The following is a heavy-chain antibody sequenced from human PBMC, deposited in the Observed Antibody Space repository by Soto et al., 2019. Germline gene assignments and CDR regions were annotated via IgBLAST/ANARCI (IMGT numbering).Heavy chain of an antibody. V-gene: IGHV3-7*03. Sequence: GGSLRLSCAASGFTFGSYWMSWVRQAPGKGLEWVANIKQDGSEKYYVDSVKGRFTISRDNAKNSLYLQMNSLRAEDTAVYYCAREVRSGWYPYYYYYGMDVWGQGTTVTVSS. J-gene: IGHJ6*02. D-gene: IGHD6-19*01. CDR1: GFTFGSYW. CDR2: IKQDGSEK. CDR3: AREVRSGWYPYYYYYGMDV.